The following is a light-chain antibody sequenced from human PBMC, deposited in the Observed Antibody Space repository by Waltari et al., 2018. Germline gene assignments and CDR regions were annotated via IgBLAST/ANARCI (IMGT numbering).Light chain of an antibody. V-gene: IGLV2-23*02. Sequence: QSALTQPASVSGSPGQSITISCTGTSSDVGFYNLVSWYQQHPDKAPKLMVYEVIERPSRVSNLFSGSKSGNTASLTISGLQAEDEADYYCCSYAGRNIWVFGGGTKLTVL. CDR1: SSDVGFYNL. J-gene: IGLJ3*02. CDR2: EVI. CDR3: CSYAGRNIWV.